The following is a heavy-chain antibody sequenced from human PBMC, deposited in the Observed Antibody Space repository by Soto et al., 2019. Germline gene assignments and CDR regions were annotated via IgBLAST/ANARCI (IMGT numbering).Heavy chain of an antibody. Sequence: GGSLRLSCAASGFTFSSYGMQWVRQAPGKGLEWVAVISYDGSDKFHADSVKGRFTISRDNSKNTPYLQMNSLRAEDTAVYYCAKSGWLQLRGYFDYWGQGTLVTVSS. CDR2: ISYDGSDK. D-gene: IGHD5-12*01. CDR1: GFTFSSYG. J-gene: IGHJ4*02. V-gene: IGHV3-30*18. CDR3: AKSGWLQLRGYFDY.